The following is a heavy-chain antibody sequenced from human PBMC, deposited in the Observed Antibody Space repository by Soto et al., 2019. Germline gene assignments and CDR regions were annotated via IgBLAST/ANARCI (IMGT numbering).Heavy chain of an antibody. D-gene: IGHD3-16*02. V-gene: IGHV1-3*01. CDR2: INAGNGNT. Sequence: ASVKVSCKASGYTFTSYAMHWLLQAPGQRLEWMGWINAGNGNTKYSQKFQGRVTITRDTSASTAYMELSSLRSEDTAVYYCARMYYDYIWGSYLPDDAFDIWGQGTMVTVSS. CDR1: GYTFTSYA. J-gene: IGHJ3*02. CDR3: ARMYYDYIWGSYLPDDAFDI.